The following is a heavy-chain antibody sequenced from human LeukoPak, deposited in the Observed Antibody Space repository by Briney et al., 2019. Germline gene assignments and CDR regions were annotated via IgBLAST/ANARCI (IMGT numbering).Heavy chain of an antibody. CDR2: ISTVSTYK. V-gene: IGHV3-21*01. CDR3: ARDGSGFYLYYYMDV. CDR1: GFTFTDYS. Sequence: GGSLRLSCAASGFTFTDYSMTWVRQAPGKGLEWVSSISTVSTYKFYSDSVKGRFTVSRDNAKNILYLQMSSLSAEDTAVYYCARDGSGFYLYYYMDVWGRGTPVTVSS. D-gene: IGHD6-25*01. J-gene: IGHJ6*03.